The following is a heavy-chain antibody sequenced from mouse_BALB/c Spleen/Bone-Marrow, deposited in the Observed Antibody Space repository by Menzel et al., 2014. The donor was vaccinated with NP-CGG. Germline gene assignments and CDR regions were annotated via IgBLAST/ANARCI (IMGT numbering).Heavy chain of an antibody. D-gene: IGHD2-1*01. J-gene: IGHJ4*01. V-gene: IGHV1S81*02. CDR3: ARRGNYGAMDY. Sequence: QVQLKESGAELVKPGASVKLSCKASGYTSTSHWMHWVKQRPGQGLEWIGEINPSNGRSNYNEKFKSKATLTVDKSSSTAYMQLSSLTSEDSAVYYCARRGNYGAMDYWGQGTSVTVSS. CDR2: INPSNGRS. CDR1: GYTSTSHW.